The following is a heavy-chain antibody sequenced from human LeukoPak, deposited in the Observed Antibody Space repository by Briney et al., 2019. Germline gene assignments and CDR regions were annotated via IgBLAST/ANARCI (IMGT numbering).Heavy chain of an antibody. Sequence: GGSLRLSYVASGFTFRNYWMSWLRQAPGKGPEWVANTNQDGSEKYYLDSVKGRFTISRDNAKNSLYLQMNSLRDEDTAVYYCARELVVGPAEYFQDWGQGTLVTVSS. CDR3: ARELVVGPAEYFQD. CDR2: TNQDGSEK. J-gene: IGHJ1*01. V-gene: IGHV3-7*01. D-gene: IGHD2-8*02. CDR1: GFTFRNYW.